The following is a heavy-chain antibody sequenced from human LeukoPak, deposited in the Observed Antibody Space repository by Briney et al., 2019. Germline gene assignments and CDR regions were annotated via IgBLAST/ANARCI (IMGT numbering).Heavy chain of an antibody. CDR1: GFTFSSYA. D-gene: IGHD3-9*01. J-gene: IGHJ3*02. CDR3: AREGNYDIFDWLWARYYRPQPNDAFDI. V-gene: IGHV3-30*04. CDR2: ISYDGSNK. Sequence: GRSLRLSCAASGFTFSSYAMHWVRQVPGKGLEWVAVISYDGSNKYYADSVKGRFTISRDNSKNTLYLQMNSLRAEDTAVYYCAREGNYDIFDWLWARYYRPQPNDAFDIWGQGTMVTVSS.